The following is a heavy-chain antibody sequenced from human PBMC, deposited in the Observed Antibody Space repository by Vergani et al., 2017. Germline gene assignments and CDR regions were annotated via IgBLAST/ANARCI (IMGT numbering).Heavy chain of an antibody. CDR2: IWYDGATR. CDR1: GFRFSSYG. Sequence: QVQLVESGGGVVQPGRSLRLSCAASGFRFSSYGMNWVRQAPGKGLEWVAVIWYDGATRYMADAVKGRFTISRDNSKNTVNLQMNRLRADDTAVYFCGKDHSESYTTYYSFWSGPEFDSRAQGTLVTVAA. V-gene: IGHV3-33*03. CDR3: GKDHSESYTTYYSFWSGPEFDS. J-gene: IGHJ4*02. D-gene: IGHD3-3*01.